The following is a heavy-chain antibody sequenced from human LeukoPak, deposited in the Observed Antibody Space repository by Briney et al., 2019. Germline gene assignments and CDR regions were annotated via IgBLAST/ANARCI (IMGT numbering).Heavy chain of an antibody. V-gene: IGHV3-23*01. CDR1: GFTFSSYA. Sequence: GGSLRLSCAASGFTFSSYAMSWVRQAPGKGMEWVSAISGSGDSTYYADSVKGRFTISRDNSKNTLYLQMNSLRAEDTAVYYCARFRTWGDKAFDYWGQGTLVTVSS. CDR3: ARFRTWGDKAFDY. J-gene: IGHJ4*02. D-gene: IGHD2-21*02. CDR2: ISGSGDST.